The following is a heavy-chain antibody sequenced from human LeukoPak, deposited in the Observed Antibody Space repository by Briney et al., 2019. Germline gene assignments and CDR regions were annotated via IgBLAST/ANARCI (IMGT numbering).Heavy chain of an antibody. CDR1: GYTFTSYD. CDR3: ARVSKAYYYDSSLAY. CDR2: MNPNSGNT. J-gene: IGHJ4*02. D-gene: IGHD3-22*01. V-gene: IGHV1-8*01. Sequence: GASVKVSCKASGYTFTSYDINWVRQATEQGLEWVGWMNPNSGNTGYAQKFQGRVTMTRNTSISTAYMELSSLRSEDTAVYYCARVSKAYYYDSSLAYWGQGTLVTVSS.